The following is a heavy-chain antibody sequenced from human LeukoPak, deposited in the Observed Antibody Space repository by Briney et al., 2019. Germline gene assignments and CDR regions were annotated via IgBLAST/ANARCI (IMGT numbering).Heavy chain of an antibody. CDR2: ISVSGTTI. J-gene: IGHJ4*02. CDR3: ARGRSGLDY. CDR1: GFTFSDFH. V-gene: IGHV3-11*04. Sequence: GGSLRLSCAASGFTFSDFHMTWIRQAPGKGLEWVSYISVSGTTIYYADSVKGRFTISRDNAKDSLYLQMNSLRAEDTGVYYCARGRSGLDYWGQGTLVTVSS. D-gene: IGHD6-25*01.